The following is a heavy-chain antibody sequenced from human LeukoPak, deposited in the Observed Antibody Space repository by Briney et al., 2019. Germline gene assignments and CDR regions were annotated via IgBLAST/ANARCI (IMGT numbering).Heavy chain of an antibody. J-gene: IGHJ6*03. CDR3: ARESPSTSMDV. CDR1: GGSISSGGYY. Sequence: SETLSLTCTVSGGSISSGGYYWSWIRQHPGKGLEWIGYIYYSGSTYYNPSLKSRVTISVDTSKNQFSLKLSSVTAADTAVYYCARESPSTSMDVWGKGTTVTVSS. CDR2: IYYSGST. V-gene: IGHV4-31*03.